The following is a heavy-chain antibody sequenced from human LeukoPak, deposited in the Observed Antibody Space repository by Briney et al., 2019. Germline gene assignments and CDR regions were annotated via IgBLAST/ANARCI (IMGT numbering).Heavy chain of an antibody. CDR1: GNSISSSNWY. CDR3: ARDSGTTGEVKFDP. J-gene: IGHJ5*02. V-gene: IGHV4-39*07. Sequence: PSETLSHTCTVSGNSISSSNWYWGWLRQPPGKGLEWIGSIYFSGGTYYKASLKSRVTISVDTSKNQFSLKLSFVTAADTAVYYCARDSGTTGEVKFDPWGQGTLVTVSS. CDR2: IYFSGGT. D-gene: IGHD4-17*01.